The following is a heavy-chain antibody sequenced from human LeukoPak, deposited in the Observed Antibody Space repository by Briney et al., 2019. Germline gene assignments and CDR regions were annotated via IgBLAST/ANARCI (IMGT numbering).Heavy chain of an antibody. J-gene: IGHJ3*02. D-gene: IGHD3-16*02. CDR2: IYYSGST. V-gene: IGHV4-59*01. Sequence: SETLPLTCTVSGGSISSYYWSWIRQPPGKGLEWIGYIYYSGSTNYNPSLKSRVTISVDTSKNQFSLKLSSVTAADTAVYYCARVSLVGGVIVTPAFDIWGQGTMVTVSS. CDR1: GGSISSYY. CDR3: ARVSLVGGVIVTPAFDI.